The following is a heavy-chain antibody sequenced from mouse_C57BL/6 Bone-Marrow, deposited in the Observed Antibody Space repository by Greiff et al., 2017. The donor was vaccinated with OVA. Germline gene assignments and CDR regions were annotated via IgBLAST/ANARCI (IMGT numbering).Heavy chain of an antibody. D-gene: IGHD1-1*01. V-gene: IGHV1-55*01. Sequence: QVHVKQPGAELVKPGASVKMSCKASGYTFTSYWITWVKQRPGQGLEWIGDIYPGSGSTNYNEKFKSKATLTVDTSSSTAYMQLSSLTSEDSAVYYCAREEDYYGLNWYFDVWGTGTTVTVSS. J-gene: IGHJ1*03. CDR2: IYPGSGST. CDR3: AREEDYYGLNWYFDV. CDR1: GYTFTSYW.